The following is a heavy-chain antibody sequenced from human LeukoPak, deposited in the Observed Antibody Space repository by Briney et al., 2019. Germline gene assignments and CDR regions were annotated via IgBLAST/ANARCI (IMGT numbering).Heavy chain of an antibody. V-gene: IGHV3-21*06. Sequence: KPGESLRLSCAASGFTFSSYSINWVRQAPGKGLEGVSSNSDFGSSHHADSVKGRFTTSRDNAKNSVHLQMNSLRVEDTAIYYWGRHSGGDGYNYNGIEVWGQGTMVTVSS. D-gene: IGHD6-19*01. CDR2: NSDFGSS. CDR3: GRHSGGDGYNYNGIEV. J-gene: IGHJ6*02. CDR1: GFTFSSYS.